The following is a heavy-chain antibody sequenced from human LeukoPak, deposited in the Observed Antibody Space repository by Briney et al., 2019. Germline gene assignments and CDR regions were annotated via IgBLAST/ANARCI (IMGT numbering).Heavy chain of an antibody. CDR1: GFTFSDHY. D-gene: IGHD2-2*02. CDR3: ARCSGTNCYRKDAFDI. Sequence: GGSLRLSCEAPGFTFSDHYMDWIRQAPGKGLEWVSYISRGGSTIYYADSVKGRFTISRDNAKNSLYLQMNSLRAEDTAVYYCARCSGTNCYRKDAFDIWGQGTMVTVSS. V-gene: IGHV3-11*01. CDR2: ISRGGSTI. J-gene: IGHJ3*02.